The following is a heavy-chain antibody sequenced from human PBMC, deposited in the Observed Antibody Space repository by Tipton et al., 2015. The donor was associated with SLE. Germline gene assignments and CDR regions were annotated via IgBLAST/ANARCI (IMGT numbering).Heavy chain of an antibody. J-gene: IGHJ4*02. CDR2: ISAYNGNT. D-gene: IGHD3-3*01. V-gene: IGHV1-18*01. CDR3: ARVPWADFCSGYYAPDY. Sequence: QLVQSGAEVKKPGASVKVSCKASGYTFTSYGINWVRQAPGQGLEWMGWISAYNGNTNYAQKLQGRVTMTTDTSTSTAYMELRSLRSDDTAVYYCARVPWADFCSGYYAPDYWGQGTLVTVSS. CDR1: GYTFTSYG.